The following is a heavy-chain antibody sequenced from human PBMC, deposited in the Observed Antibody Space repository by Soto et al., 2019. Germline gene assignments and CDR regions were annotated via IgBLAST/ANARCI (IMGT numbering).Heavy chain of an antibody. J-gene: IGHJ3*02. CDR2: IRNKADSYTT. CDR1: GFTFSDHY. V-gene: IGHV3-72*01. D-gene: IGHD2-15*01. Sequence: EVQLVESGGGLVQPGGSLRLSCAASGFTFSDHYMDWVRQAPGKGLEWVGRIRNKADSYTTEYAASVKGRFTISRDDSKNSLYLQMNSLKTEDTAVYYCAREERVGGSSAYAFDNWGQGTMVTVSS. CDR3: AREERVGGSSAYAFDN.